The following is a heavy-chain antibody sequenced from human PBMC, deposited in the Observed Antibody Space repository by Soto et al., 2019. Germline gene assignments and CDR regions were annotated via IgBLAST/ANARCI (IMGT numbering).Heavy chain of an antibody. D-gene: IGHD3-3*01. CDR3: ARAFWSGYTPFAY. CDR2: INAGNGNT. Sequence: VKVSCKASGYTFTSYAMHWVRQAPGQRLEWMGWINAGNGNTKYSQKFQGRVTITRDTSASTAYMELSSLRSEDTAVYYCARAFWSGYTPFAYWGQGTLVTVSS. V-gene: IGHV1-3*01. J-gene: IGHJ4*02. CDR1: GYTFTSYA.